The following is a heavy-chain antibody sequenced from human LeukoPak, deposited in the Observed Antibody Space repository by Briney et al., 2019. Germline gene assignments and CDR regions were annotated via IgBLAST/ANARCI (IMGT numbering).Heavy chain of an antibody. CDR1: GFTFSSYA. CDR2: ISYDGSNK. J-gene: IGHJ4*02. CDR3: ASARYFDWSPDY. Sequence: PGGSLRLSCAASGFTFSSYAMHWVRQAQGKGLEWVAVISYDGSNKYYADSVKGRFTISRDNSKNTLYLQMNSLRAEDTAVYYCASARYFDWSPDYWGQGTLVTVSS. D-gene: IGHD3-9*01. V-gene: IGHV3-30-3*01.